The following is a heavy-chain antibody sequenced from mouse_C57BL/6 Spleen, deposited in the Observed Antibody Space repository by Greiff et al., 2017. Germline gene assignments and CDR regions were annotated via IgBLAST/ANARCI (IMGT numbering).Heavy chain of an antibody. CDR2: ISTYYGDA. V-gene: IGHV1-67*01. CDR3: AGGAPYGGWAMDY. J-gene: IGHJ4*01. D-gene: IGHD1-2*01. CDR1: GYTFTDYA. Sequence: QVQLKESGPELVRPGVSVKISCKGSGYTFTDYAMHWVKQSHAKSLVWLGVISTYYGDASYNQKFKDKGTMTVDKSSSTAYMELARLTSEDSAVYYCAGGAPYGGWAMDYWGQGTSVTVSS.